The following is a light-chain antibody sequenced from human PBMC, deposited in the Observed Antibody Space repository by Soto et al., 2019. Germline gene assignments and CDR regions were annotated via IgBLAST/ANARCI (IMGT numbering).Light chain of an antibody. V-gene: IGKV3-11*01. CDR3: QQRSNWPPWT. CDR1: QSVSSY. CDR2: DAS. J-gene: IGKJ1*01. Sequence: EIVITQSPATLSWSPGERATLSCRASQSVSSYLAWYQQKPGQAPRLLIYDASNRATGIPARFSGSGSGTDFTLTISSLEPEDFAVYYCQQRSNWPPWTFGQGTKVDIK.